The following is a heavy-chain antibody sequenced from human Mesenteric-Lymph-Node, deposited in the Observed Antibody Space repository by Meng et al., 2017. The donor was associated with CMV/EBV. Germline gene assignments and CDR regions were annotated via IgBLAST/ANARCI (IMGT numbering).Heavy chain of an antibody. D-gene: IGHD3-3*01. CDR2: ITSSNYI. V-gene: IGHV3-21*01. CDR3: ARTLRFLEWYYDS. CDR1: GFTFSSYN. J-gene: IGHJ4*02. Sequence: GESLKISCAASGFTFSSYNMNWVRQAPGRGLEWVSSITSSNYIHYADSVKGRFTISRDNGKNSLYLQMNSLRAEDTAVYYCARTLRFLEWYYDSWGQGTLVTVSS.